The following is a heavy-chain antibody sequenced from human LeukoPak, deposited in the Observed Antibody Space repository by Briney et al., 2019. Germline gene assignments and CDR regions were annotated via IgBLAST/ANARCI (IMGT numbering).Heavy chain of an antibody. CDR1: GYTFTGYY. V-gene: IGHV1-2*02. CDR2: INPNSGGT. J-gene: IGHJ3*02. D-gene: IGHD3-22*01. Sequence: ASVKVSCKASGYTFTGYYMHWVRQAPGQGLEWMGWINPNSGGTNYAQKFQGRVTMTRDTSISTAYMELSRLRSDDTAVYYCARDGYHDSSGYYTGDAFDIWGQGTMVTVSS. CDR3: ARDGYHDSSGYYTGDAFDI.